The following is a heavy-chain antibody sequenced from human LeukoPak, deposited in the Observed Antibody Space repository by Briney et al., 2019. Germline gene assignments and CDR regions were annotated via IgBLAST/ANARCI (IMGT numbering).Heavy chain of an antibody. V-gene: IGHV3-48*01. Sequence: GGSLRLSCTTSGFTFSSYSMNWVRQAPGKGLEWISYITGSLNSIHYADSVKGRFTISRDNAKNSVYLQMNGLRLEDTAVYYCARTGLGLYSFDYWGQGIQVTISS. CDR2: ITGSLNSI. D-gene: IGHD3/OR15-3a*01. CDR3: ARTGLGLYSFDY. J-gene: IGHJ4*02. CDR1: GFTFSSYS.